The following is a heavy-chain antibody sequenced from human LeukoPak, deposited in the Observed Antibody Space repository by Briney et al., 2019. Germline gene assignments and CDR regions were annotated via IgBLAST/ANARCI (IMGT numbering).Heavy chain of an antibody. Sequence: SETLSLTCAVSGGSISSSNWWSWVCQPPGKGLEWIGEIYHSGSTNYNSSLKSRVTISVDKSKNQFSLKLNSVTAADTAVYYCARGGYGDYLDYWGQGTLVTVSS. CDR2: IYHSGST. CDR1: GGSISSSNW. V-gene: IGHV4-4*02. D-gene: IGHD4-17*01. CDR3: ARGGYGDYLDY. J-gene: IGHJ4*02.